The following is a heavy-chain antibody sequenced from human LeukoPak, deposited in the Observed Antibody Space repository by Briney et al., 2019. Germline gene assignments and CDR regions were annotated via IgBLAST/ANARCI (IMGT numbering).Heavy chain of an antibody. CDR2: ISAYNGST. J-gene: IGHJ4*02. D-gene: IGHD2-2*01. CDR3: ARDAYLYCSSTSCYYNY. CDR1: GYTFTSYG. V-gene: IGHV1-18*01. Sequence: ASVKVSCKASGYTFTSYGISWVRQAPGQGLEWMGWISAYNGSTNYAQKLQGRVTMTTDTSTSTAYMELRSLRSDDTAVYYCARDAYLYCSSTSCYYNYWGQGTLVTVSS.